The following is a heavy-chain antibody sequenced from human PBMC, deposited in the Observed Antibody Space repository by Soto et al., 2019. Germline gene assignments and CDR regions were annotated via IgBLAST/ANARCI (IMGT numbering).Heavy chain of an antibody. Sequence: SETLSLTCTVSGGSISSSSYYWGWIRQPPGKGLEWLGSIYYSGSTYYNPSLKSRVTISVDTSKNQFSLKLSSVTAADTAVYYCARHSGPNYAILLYLVEYYYYYGMDVWGQGTTVTVSS. CDR2: IYYSGST. CDR1: GGSISSSSYY. V-gene: IGHV4-39*01. J-gene: IGHJ6*02. D-gene: IGHD3-9*01. CDR3: ARHSGPNYAILLYLVEYYYYYGMDV.